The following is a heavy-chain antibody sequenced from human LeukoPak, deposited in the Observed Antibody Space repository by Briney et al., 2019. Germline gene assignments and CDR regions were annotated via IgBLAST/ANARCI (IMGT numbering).Heavy chain of an antibody. CDR2: ISGSGGST. Sequence: GGSLRLSCAASGFTFSSYAMSWVRQAPGKGLEWVSAISGSGGSTYYADSVKGRFTISRDNSKNTLYLQMNSLRAEDTAVYYCAKGPGLYDILTGYYNGFDYWGQGTLVTVSS. V-gene: IGHV3-23*01. CDR3: AKGPGLYDILTGYYNGFDY. D-gene: IGHD3-9*01. J-gene: IGHJ4*02. CDR1: GFTFSSYA.